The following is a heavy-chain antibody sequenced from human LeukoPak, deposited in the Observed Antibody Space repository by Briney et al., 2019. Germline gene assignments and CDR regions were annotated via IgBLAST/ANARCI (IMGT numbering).Heavy chain of an antibody. D-gene: IGHD3-10*01. V-gene: IGHV3-21*01. Sequence: TGGSLRLSCAASGFTFSSYSMNWVRQAPGKGLEWVSSISSSSSYIYYADSVKGRFTISRDNAKNSLYLQMNSLRAEDTAVYYCARDLLWFGELSRPYYFDYWGQGTLVTVSS. CDR2: ISSSSSYI. CDR3: ARDLLWFGELSRPYYFDY. J-gene: IGHJ4*02. CDR1: GFTFSSYS.